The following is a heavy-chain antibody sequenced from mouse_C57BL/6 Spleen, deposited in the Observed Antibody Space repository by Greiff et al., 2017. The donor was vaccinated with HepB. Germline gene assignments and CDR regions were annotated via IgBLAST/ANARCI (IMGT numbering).Heavy chain of an antibody. CDR2: ISSGSSTI. D-gene: IGHD2-14*01. Sequence: DVHLVESGGGLVKPGGSLKLSCAASGFTFSDYGMHWVRQAPEKGLEWVTYISSGSSTIYYADTVKGRFTISRDNAKNTLFLQMTSLRSEDTAMYYCARGNRGYYFDYWGQGTTLTVSS. CDR1: GFTFSDYG. V-gene: IGHV5-17*01. CDR3: ARGNRGYYFDY. J-gene: IGHJ2*01.